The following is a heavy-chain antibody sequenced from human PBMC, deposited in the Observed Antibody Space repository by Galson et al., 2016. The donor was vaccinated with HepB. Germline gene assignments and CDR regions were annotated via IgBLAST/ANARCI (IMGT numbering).Heavy chain of an antibody. J-gene: IGHJ4*02. Sequence: SLRLSCAASGFTFNDHAMHWVRQAPGQGLEWVSGISWNGDKVEYADSVMGRFTISRDNAQNSLYLQINRLRPEDTALYFCVKDFYASGTYYDYWGQGTLVTVSS. CDR2: ISWNGDKV. CDR1: GFTFNDHA. V-gene: IGHV3-9*01. CDR3: VKDFYASGTYYDY. D-gene: IGHD3-10*01.